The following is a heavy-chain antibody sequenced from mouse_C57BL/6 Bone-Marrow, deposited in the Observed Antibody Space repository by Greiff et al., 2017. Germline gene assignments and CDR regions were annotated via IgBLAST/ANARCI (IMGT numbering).Heavy chain of an antibody. D-gene: IGHD2-2*01. CDR3: ALMRVTTGFAY. V-gene: IGHV5-2*01. J-gene: IGHJ3*01. CDR2: INSDGGST. CDR1: EYEFPSHD. Sequence: EVQRVESGGGLVQPGESLKLSCESNEYEFPSHDMSWVRTTPEKRLELVAAINSDGGSTYYPDTMERRFIISRDNTKKTLYLQMSSLRSEDTALYYCALMRVTTGFAYWGQGTLVTVSA.